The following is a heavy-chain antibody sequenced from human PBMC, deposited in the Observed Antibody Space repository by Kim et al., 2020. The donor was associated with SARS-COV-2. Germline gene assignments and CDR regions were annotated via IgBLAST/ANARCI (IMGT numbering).Heavy chain of an antibody. V-gene: IGHV3-33*05. J-gene: IGHJ4*02. CDR2: ISYDGSNK. CDR1: GFTFSSYG. D-gene: IGHD3-22*01. Sequence: GGSLRLSCAASGFTFSSYGMHWVRQAPGKGLEWVAVISYDGSNKYYADSVKGRFTISRDNSKNTLYLQMNSLRAEDTAVYYCARDHRNYYDSSGYYYMEGFDYWGQGTLVTVSS. CDR3: ARDHRNYYDSSGYYYMEGFDY.